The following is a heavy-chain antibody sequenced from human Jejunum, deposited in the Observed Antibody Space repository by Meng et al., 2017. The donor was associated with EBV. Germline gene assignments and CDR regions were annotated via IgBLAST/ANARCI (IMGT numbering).Heavy chain of an antibody. Sequence: QVLLVLFGVELKKPGASGKFAFKASGYTFSSYAMNWVRRAPGQGLKWMGWINTKTGNPTYAQGFTGRFVFSLDTSVGTAYLQISSLKAEDTAVYYCVRDWGGDYLDYWGQGTLVTVSS. CDR3: VRDWGGDYLDY. CDR1: GYTFSSYA. V-gene: IGHV7-4-1*02. CDR2: INTKTGNP. J-gene: IGHJ4*02. D-gene: IGHD3-10*01.